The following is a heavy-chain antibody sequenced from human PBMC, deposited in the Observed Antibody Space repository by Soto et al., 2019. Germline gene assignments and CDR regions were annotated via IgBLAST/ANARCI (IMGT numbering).Heavy chain of an antibody. CDR3: ARDRGSSGWCDH. CDR2: IYYNGTTD. J-gene: IGHJ5*02. V-gene: IGHV3-33*01. CDR1: GFIFNSYG. D-gene: IGHD3-22*01. Sequence: QVQLVESGGGVVQPGGSLRLSCAASGFIFNSYGMHWVRQAPGKGLEWVSFIYYNGTTDYYADSVKCRFTISRDNSKNTLYMQMNSLRVEDSAIYYCARDRGSSGWCDHWGQGTLVTVSS.